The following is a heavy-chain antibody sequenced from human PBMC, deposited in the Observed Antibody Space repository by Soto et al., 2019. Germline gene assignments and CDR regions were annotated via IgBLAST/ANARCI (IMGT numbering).Heavy chain of an antibody. D-gene: IGHD4-17*01. V-gene: IGHV4-4*02. Sequence: QVQLQESGPGLVKPSGTLSLTCAVSGGSISSSNWWSWVRQPPGKGLEWIGEIYHSGSTNYNPSLKSRVTISVDKSKHQFSLKLGSVTAADTAVYYCASLTRGDYGDYTPDYWGQGTLVTVSS. CDR1: GGSISSSNW. J-gene: IGHJ4*02. CDR3: ASLTRGDYGDYTPDY. CDR2: IYHSGST.